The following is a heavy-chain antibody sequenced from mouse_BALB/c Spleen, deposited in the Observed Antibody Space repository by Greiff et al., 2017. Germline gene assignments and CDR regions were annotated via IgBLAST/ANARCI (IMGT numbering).Heavy chain of an antibody. V-gene: IGHV1S81*02. CDR3: TRGGTTATYAMDY. J-gene: IGHJ4*01. Sequence: QVQLQQSGAALVKPGASVKLSCKASGYTFTSYYMYWVKQRPGQGLEWIGEINPSNGGTNFNEKFKSKATLTVDKSSSTAYMQLSSLTSEDSAVYYCTRGGTTATYAMDYWGQGTSVTVSS. D-gene: IGHD1-2*01. CDR2: INPSNGGT. CDR1: GYTFTSYY.